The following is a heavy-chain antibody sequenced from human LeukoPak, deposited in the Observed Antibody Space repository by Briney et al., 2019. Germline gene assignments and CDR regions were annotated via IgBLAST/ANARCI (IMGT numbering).Heavy chain of an antibody. CDR2: ISYDGSNK. CDR1: GFTFSSYG. D-gene: IGHD3-22*01. V-gene: IGHV3-30*18. Sequence: GGSLRLSCAASGFTFSSYGMHWVRQAPGKGLEWVAVISYDGSNKYYADSVKGRFTISRDNSKNTLDLQMISLRAEDTAVYYCAKARYYDSSGPFDYWGQGTLVTVSS. CDR3: AKARYYDSSGPFDY. J-gene: IGHJ4*02.